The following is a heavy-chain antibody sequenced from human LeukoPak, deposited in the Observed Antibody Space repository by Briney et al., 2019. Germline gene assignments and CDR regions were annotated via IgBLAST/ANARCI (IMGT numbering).Heavy chain of an antibody. CDR1: GGSISSGGYY. J-gene: IGHJ4*02. Sequence: KPSETLSLTCTVSGGSISSGGYYWSWIRQPPGKGLEWIGYIYYSGSTNYNPSLKSRVTISVDTSKNQFSLKLSSVTATDTAVYYCAREGDNSGYYYLDYWGQGTLVTVSS. V-gene: IGHV4-61*08. D-gene: IGHD3-22*01. CDR3: AREGDNSGYYYLDY. CDR2: IYYSGST.